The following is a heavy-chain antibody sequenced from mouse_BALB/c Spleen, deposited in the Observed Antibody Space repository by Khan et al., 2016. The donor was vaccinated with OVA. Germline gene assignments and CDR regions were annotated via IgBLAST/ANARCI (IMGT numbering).Heavy chain of an antibody. CDR2: IDPTTGYT. J-gene: IGHJ3*01. Sequence: QVRLQQSGAELAKPGASVKMSCKASGYTFTNYWMHWVKQRPGQGLEWIGYIDPTTGYTEYNQKFKDKATLTVDKSSSTAYMQLSSLTSEDSAIYYCTSHGITYTCFGYWGQWTLVTVSA. V-gene: IGHV1-7*01. CDR3: TSHGITYTCFGY. D-gene: IGHD1-1*01. CDR1: GYTFTNYW.